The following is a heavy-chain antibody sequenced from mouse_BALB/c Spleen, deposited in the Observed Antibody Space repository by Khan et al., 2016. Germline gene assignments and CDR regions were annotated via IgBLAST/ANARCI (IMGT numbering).Heavy chain of an antibody. Sequence: RSGAELVRPGSSVKISCKASGNAFSSYWMNWVKQRPGQGLEWIGQIYPGDGDTNYNGKFKGKATLTADKSSSTAYMQLSSLTSEDSAVYFCARVSSSGYVAWFAYWGQGTLVTVSA. D-gene: IGHD3-1*01. V-gene: IGHV1-80*01. J-gene: IGHJ3*01. CDR3: ARVSSSGYVAWFAY. CDR2: IYPGDGDT. CDR1: GNAFSSYW.